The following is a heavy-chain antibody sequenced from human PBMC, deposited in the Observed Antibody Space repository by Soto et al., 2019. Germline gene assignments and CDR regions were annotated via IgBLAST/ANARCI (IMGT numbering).Heavy chain of an antibody. CDR1: GDSITDYY. CDR2: IHHTGTA. D-gene: IGHD6-13*01. V-gene: IGHV4-59*01. Sequence: LETLSLTCTVSGDSITDYYWSWIRESPGKGLEWIAYIHHTGTANYYADSVKGRFTISRDNSKNTLYLQMNSLRAEDTAVYYCAREGRSSWYIGGYYYGMDVWGQGTTVTVSS. J-gene: IGHJ6*02. CDR3: AREGRSSWYIGGYYYGMDV.